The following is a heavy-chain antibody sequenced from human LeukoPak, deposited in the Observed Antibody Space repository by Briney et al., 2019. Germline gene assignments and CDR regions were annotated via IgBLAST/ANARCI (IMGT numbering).Heavy chain of an antibody. CDR1: GFIFSSYS. V-gene: IGHV3-23*01. CDR3: AKAASSSWPSYYYGMDV. D-gene: IGHD6-13*01. Sequence: PGGSLRLSCAASGFIFSSYSMSWVCQAPGKGLEWVPVITGSGGNTYYADSVKGRFTISKDNSKNTVYLQMSSLRVDDTAVYYCAKAASSSWPSYYYGMDVWGQGTTVTVSS. CDR2: ITGSGGNT. J-gene: IGHJ6*02.